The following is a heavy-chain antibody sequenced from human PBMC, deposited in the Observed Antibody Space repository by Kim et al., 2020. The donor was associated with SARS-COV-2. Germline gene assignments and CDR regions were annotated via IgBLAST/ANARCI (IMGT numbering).Heavy chain of an antibody. J-gene: IGHJ4*02. Sequence: SETLSLTCTVSGGSISSYYWSWIRQPPGKGLEWIGYIYYSGSTNYNPSLKSRVTISVDTSKNQFSLKLSSVTAADTAVYYCARGTDYDILTGYYTYPYYFDYWGQGTLVTVSS. V-gene: IGHV4-59*01. CDR2: IYYSGST. D-gene: IGHD3-9*01. CDR3: ARGTDYDILTGYYTYPYYFDY. CDR1: GGSISSYY.